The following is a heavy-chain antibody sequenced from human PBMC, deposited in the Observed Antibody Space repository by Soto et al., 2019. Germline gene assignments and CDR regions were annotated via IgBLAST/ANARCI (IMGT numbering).Heavy chain of an antibody. D-gene: IGHD6-6*01. V-gene: IGHV1-69*13. CDR1: GGTFSSYA. CDR2: IIPIFGTA. Sequence: SVKVSCKASGGTFSSYAISWVRQAPGQGLEWMGGIIPIFGTANYAQKFQGRVTITADESTSTAYMELSSLRSEDTAVYYCARDRHGSSSWWGFDYWGQGTLVTVSS. CDR3: ARDRHGSSSWWGFDY. J-gene: IGHJ4*02.